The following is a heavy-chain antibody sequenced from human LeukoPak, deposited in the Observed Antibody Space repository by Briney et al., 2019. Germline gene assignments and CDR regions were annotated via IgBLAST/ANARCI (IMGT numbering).Heavy chain of an antibody. V-gene: IGHV3-30*03. J-gene: IGHJ6*02. CDR2: ISYDGSNK. Sequence: GGSLRLSCAASGFTFSSYCMHWVRQAPGKGLEWVAVISYDGSNKYYADSVKGRFTISRDNSKNTLYLQMNSLRAEDTAVYYCARPLCLPYYYVMDVWGQGKTVTVS. CDR3: ARPLCLPYYYVMDV. D-gene: IGHD2-2*01. CDR1: GFTFSSYC.